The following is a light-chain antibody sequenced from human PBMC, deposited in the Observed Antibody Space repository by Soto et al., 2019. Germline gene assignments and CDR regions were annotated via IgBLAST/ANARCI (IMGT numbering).Light chain of an antibody. CDR2: GIS. Sequence: EIVMTQSPATLSVSPGERATLSCRASQSVNSNYLAWYQQKPGQAPRLLIYGISKRATDIPDRFSGSGSGTEFTLTISRLEPEDFAVYYCQQYGSSPTFGQGTKVDIK. CDR1: QSVNSNY. CDR3: QQYGSSPT. V-gene: IGKV3-20*01. J-gene: IGKJ1*01.